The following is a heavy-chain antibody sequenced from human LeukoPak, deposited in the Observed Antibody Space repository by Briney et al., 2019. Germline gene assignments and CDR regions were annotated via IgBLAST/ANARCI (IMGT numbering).Heavy chain of an antibody. CDR3: ARDSGTTGEVKFDP. Sequence: GGSLRLSCAASGFTFSSYWMSWVRQAPGKGLEWVAAINQDGSEKYYVDPVKGRFTISRDNAKNSLYLQMNSLRAEDTAVYYCARDSGTTGEVKFDPWGQGTLVTVSS. CDR1: GFTFSSYW. CDR2: INQDGSEK. D-gene: IGHD3-10*01. J-gene: IGHJ5*02. V-gene: IGHV3-7*01.